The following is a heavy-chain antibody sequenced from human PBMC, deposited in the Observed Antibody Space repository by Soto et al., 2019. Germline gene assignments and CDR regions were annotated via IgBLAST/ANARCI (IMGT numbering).Heavy chain of an antibody. CDR3: TRRIKTYYLDAFDI. J-gene: IGHJ3*02. V-gene: IGHV3-73*02. D-gene: IGHD1-26*01. CDR1: GFTFSGSP. CDR2: IRSKANNYAT. Sequence: EVQLVESGGGLVQPGGSLKLSCAASGFTFSGSPMHWVRQASGKGLEWVGRIRSKANNYATSYAASAKGRFTISRDDSNNTAYLQMNSQQTEDTAVYYCTRRIKTYYLDAFDIWGQGTMVTVSS.